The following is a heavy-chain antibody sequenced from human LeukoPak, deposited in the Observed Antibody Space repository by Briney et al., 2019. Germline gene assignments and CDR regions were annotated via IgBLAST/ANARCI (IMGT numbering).Heavy chain of an antibody. CDR1: GFTFRSYE. CDR3: ATTLNLGAGFDY. V-gene: IGHV3-48*03. CDR2: ISGSSI. Sequence: GGSLRLSCSVSGFTFRSYEMNWVRQAPGTGLEWVSYISGSSIEYADSVKGRFIISRDNAKNSLYLQMNSLRAEDTAVYYCATTLNLGAGFDYWGQGTLVTVSS. J-gene: IGHJ4*02. D-gene: IGHD1-26*01.